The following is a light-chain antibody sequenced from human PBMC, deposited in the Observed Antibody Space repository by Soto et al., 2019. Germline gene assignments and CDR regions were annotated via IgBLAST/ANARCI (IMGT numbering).Light chain of an antibody. Sequence: DILMTQCRATLCLSLRDTVTITCRASQNINNWIAWYQQKPGRAPKFLIYDASTLESGVPSRFSGSGFGTEFSLTISRLQPDDFGSYYCQHMRTFGQGTKVDIK. J-gene: IGKJ1*01. CDR3: QHMRT. V-gene: IGKV1-5*01. CDR2: DAS. CDR1: QNINNW.